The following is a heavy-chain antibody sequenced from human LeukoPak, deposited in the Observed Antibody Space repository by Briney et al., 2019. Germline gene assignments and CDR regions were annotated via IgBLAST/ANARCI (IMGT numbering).Heavy chain of an antibody. J-gene: IGHJ4*02. CDR1: GGTFSKYA. D-gene: IGHD5-24*01. CDR3: ARTSREMTTSTGYFDY. V-gene: IGHV1-69*01. Sequence: SVKVSCKASGGTFSKYAISWVRQAPGQGLEWMGGIIPIFGTANYAQKFQGRVTITADESTSTAYMGLSSLRSEDTAVYYCARTSREMTTSTGYFDYWGQGTLVTVSS. CDR2: IIPIFGTA.